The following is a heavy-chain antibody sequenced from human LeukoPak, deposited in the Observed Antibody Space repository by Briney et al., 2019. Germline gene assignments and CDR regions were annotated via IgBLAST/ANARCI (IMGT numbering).Heavy chain of an antibody. CDR3: ARGTPSSYGDYFDY. D-gene: IGHD4-17*01. V-gene: IGHV4-30-4*01. J-gene: IGHJ4*02. Sequence: SQTLSLTCTVSGGSISSGDYYWSWIRQPPGKGLEWIGYIYYSGSTYYNPSLKSRVTISVDRSKNQFSLKLSSVTAADTAVYYCARGTPSSYGDYFDYWGQGTLVTVSS. CDR2: IYYSGST. CDR1: GGSISSGDYY.